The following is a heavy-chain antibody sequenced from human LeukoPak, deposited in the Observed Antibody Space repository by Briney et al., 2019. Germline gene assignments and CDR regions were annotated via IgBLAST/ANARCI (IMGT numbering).Heavy chain of an antibody. D-gene: IGHD6-13*01. CDR2: ITDSGGST. CDR3: AKALSAVDPYDY. V-gene: IGHV3-23*01. CDR1: GFTFSLYA. Sequence: GGSLRLSCAASGFTFSLYAMSWVRQAPGKGLEWISIITDSGGSTHYAGSVKGRFSISRDNSKNTLYLQMSSLRAEDTAVYYCAKALSAVDPYDYWGQGTLVTVSS. J-gene: IGHJ4*02.